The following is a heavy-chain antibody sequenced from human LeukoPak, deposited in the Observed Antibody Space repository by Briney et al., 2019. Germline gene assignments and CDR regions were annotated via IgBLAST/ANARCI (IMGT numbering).Heavy chain of an antibody. CDR3: AREYGDYGLGPLGYNWFDP. CDR2: IYSSGST. D-gene: IGHD4-17*01. J-gene: IGHJ5*02. Sequence: SETLSLTYTVSGGSISGFYWSWIRQPAGKGLQWIGRIYSSGSTDFNPSLKSRVAMSVDTSKNHFSLKLSSVTAADTAVYYCAREYGDYGLGPLGYNWFDPWGQGTLVTVSP. CDR1: GGSISGFY. V-gene: IGHV4-4*07.